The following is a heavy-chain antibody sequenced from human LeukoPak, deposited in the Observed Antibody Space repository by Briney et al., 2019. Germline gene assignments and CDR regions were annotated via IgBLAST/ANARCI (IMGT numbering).Heavy chain of an antibody. D-gene: IGHD6-13*01. CDR1: GYIFTGYY. V-gene: IGHV1-2*02. J-gene: IGHJ4*02. Sequence: ASVKVSCKASGYIFTGYYMHWVRQAPGQGLEWMGWINPNSGGTNYAQKFQGRVTMTRDTSISTAYMELSRLRSVDTAVYYCARGQSRHSSSLNYWGQGTLVTVSS. CDR3: ARGQSRHSSSLNY. CDR2: INPNSGGT.